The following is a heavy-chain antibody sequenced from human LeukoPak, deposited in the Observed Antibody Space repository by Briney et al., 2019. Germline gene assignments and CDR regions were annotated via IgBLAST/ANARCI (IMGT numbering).Heavy chain of an antibody. J-gene: IGHJ4*02. V-gene: IGHV4-39*01. CDR1: GGSISSSSYY. D-gene: IGHD3-22*01. CDR3: ARQSVGVYYDSSGVFDY. CDR2: IYYSGSS. Sequence: PSETLSLTCTVSGGSISSSSYYWGWLRQPPGKGLEWIGSIYYSGSSYYNPSPKSRVTISVDTSKNQFSLKLTSVTAADTAVYYCARQSVGVYYDSSGVFDYWGQGTLVTVFS.